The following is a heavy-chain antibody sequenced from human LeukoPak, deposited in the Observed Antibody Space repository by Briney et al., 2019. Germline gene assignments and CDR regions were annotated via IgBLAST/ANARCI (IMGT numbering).Heavy chain of an antibody. D-gene: IGHD4-17*01. J-gene: IGHJ4*02. CDR2: TSSSDAGT. CDR3: ARSDYGDYFRYFDY. Sequence: GGSLRLSCAVSGFPLSSYAMSWVRQAPGKGLEWVSATSSSDAGTYYADSVRGRFTISRDNAKNSLYLQMNSLRAEDTAVYYCARSDYGDYFRYFDYWGRGTLVTVSS. CDR1: GFPLSSYA. V-gene: IGHV3-23*01.